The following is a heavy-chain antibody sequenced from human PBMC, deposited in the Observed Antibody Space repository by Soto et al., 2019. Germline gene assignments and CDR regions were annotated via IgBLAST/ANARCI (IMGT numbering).Heavy chain of an antibody. CDR3: ASGDSWKIAAAIESDNLFDP. J-gene: IGHJ5*02. CDR1: GGSISSGGYY. D-gene: IGHD6-13*01. CDR2: IYYSGSP. Sequence: QVQLQESGPGLVKPSQTLSLTCTVSGGSISSGGYYWSWIRQHPGKGLEWIGYIYYSGSPYYNPSLNSRFTISVDTSKNPFSLKLTSVTAANPSVYYCASGDSWKIAAAIESDNLFDPGGQGTLVTVSS. V-gene: IGHV4-31*03.